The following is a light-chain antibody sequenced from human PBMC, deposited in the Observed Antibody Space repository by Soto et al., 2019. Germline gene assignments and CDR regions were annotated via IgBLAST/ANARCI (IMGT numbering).Light chain of an antibody. CDR1: QSVSSY. V-gene: IGKV3-11*01. Sequence: IVVTQSPTTLSLSPGERATLSCRAIQSVSSYLAWYQQKPGQAPRLLIYDASNRASGIPARFSGSVSGTDFTLTISRLEPEDFAVYYCQQYGSSGTFGQGTKVDIK. CDR3: QQYGSSGT. CDR2: DAS. J-gene: IGKJ1*01.